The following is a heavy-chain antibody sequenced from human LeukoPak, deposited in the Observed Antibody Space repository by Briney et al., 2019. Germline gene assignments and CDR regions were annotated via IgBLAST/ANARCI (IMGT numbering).Heavy chain of an antibody. D-gene: IGHD5-18*01. CDR3: ARGRAGYSYGYDY. CDR1: GFTFSSYA. V-gene: IGHV3-53*01. CDR2: IYSDGST. Sequence: GGSLRLSCAASGFTFSSYAMSWVRQAPGKGLEWVSIIYSDGSTYYADSVKGRFTISRDNSKNTLYLQMNSLRAEDTAVYYCARGRAGYSYGYDYWGQGTLVTVSS. J-gene: IGHJ4*02.